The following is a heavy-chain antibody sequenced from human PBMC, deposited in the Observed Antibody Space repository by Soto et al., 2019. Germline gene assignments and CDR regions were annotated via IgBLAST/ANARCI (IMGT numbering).Heavy chain of an antibody. V-gene: IGHV1-69*04. D-gene: IGHD3-10*01. J-gene: IGHJ4*02. CDR2: VNPILSMS. CDR3: ATSYGSGYRAFDY. Sequence: QVQLVQSGAEVKRPGSSVKVSCKASGDTFSFYSINWVRQDPGLGLEWMGRVNPILSMSNYAQRFQGRVTMTADKSTSTAYMELSGRRSEDTAMYYCATSYGSGYRAFDYWGQGALVTVSS. CDR1: GDTFSFYS.